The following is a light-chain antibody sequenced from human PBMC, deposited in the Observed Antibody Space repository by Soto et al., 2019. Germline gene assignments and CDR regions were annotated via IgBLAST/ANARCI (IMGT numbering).Light chain of an antibody. CDR1: QGISTF. Sequence: DIQMTQSPSSLFASVGDRVTITCRASQGISTFLHWYQQRPGKAPSLIIYGASNLQSGVPSRFSGRVSGTEFSLTISTLQPEDVATYYCQHTRTTPRTFGQGTKVEIK. CDR2: GAS. J-gene: IGKJ1*01. CDR3: QHTRTTPRT. V-gene: IGKV1-39*01.